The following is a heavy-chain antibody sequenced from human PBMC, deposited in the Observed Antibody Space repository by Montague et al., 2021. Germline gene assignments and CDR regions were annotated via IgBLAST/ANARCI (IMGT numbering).Heavy chain of an antibody. CDR2: ITLDGSST. V-gene: IGHV3-74*01. CDR1: GFSFSSYW. J-gene: IGHJ4*02. CDR3: ARIRKGADY. Sequence: SLRLSCAASGFSFSSYWMHWVRQAPGKGLLWVSRITLDGSSTTFADSVKGRFTTSRDNAKATPYLQMNSLRVEDTAVYYCARIRKGADYWGQGTLVTVSS. D-gene: IGHD3-16*01.